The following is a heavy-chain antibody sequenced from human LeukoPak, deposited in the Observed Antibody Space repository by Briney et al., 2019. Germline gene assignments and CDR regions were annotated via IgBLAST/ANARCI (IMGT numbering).Heavy chain of an antibody. J-gene: IGHJ6*03. CDR1: GGSFSGYY. D-gene: IGHD3-10*01. Sequence: SGTLSLTCAVYGGSFSGYYWSWIRQPPGKGLEWIGEINHSGSTNYNPSLKSRVTISVDTSKNQFSLKLSSVTAADTAVYYCARLVRYYGSGSYPAPYYYYMDVWGKGTTVTVSS. CDR3: ARLVRYYGSGSYPAPYYYYMDV. CDR2: INHSGST. V-gene: IGHV4-34*01.